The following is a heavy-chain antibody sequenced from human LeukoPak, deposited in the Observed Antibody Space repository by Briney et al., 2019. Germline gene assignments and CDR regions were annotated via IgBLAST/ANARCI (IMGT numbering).Heavy chain of an antibody. D-gene: IGHD3-22*01. J-gene: IGHJ4*02. CDR3: AGGHSSGYYPIDY. CDR2: ISSSGSTI. V-gene: IGHV3-48*03. Sequence: PGGSLRLSCEASGFTFSSYEMNWVRQAPGKGLEWVSYISSSGSTIYYADSVKGRFTISRDNAKKSLFLQMNGLRAEDTAVYYCAGGHSSGYYPIDYWGQGTLVTVSS. CDR1: GFTFSSYE.